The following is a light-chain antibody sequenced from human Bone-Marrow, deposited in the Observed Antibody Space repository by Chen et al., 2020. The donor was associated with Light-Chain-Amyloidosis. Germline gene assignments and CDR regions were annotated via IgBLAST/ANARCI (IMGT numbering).Light chain of an antibody. CDR1: DLPTKY. Sequence: YVLTQPPSVSVSPGQTASIPCSGDDLPTKYAYWYQQKPGQAPVLVIHRDTERPSGISERFSGSSSGTTDTLTISGVQAEDEADYHCQSADSSGTYEVIFGGGTKLTVL. J-gene: IGLJ2*01. CDR2: RDT. CDR3: QSADSSGTYEVI. V-gene: IGLV3-25*03.